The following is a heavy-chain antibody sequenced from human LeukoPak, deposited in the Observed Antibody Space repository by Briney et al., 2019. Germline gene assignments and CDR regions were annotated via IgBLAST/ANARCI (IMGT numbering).Heavy chain of an antibody. CDR1: GFTVSNNY. V-gene: IGHV3-53*01. J-gene: IGHJ6*03. CDR3: AKGGVGWSDYYYYYMDA. CDR2: IYIDGST. Sequence: PGGSLRLSCAASGFTVSNNYMSWVRQAPGKGLEWVSVIYIDGSTSYADSVKGRFTISRDNSKNTLYLQMNSLRAEDTAVYYCAKGGVGWSDYYYYYMDAWGKGTTVTVSS. D-gene: IGHD6-19*01.